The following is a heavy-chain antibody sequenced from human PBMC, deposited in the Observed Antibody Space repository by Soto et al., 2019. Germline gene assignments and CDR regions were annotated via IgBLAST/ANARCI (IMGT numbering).Heavy chain of an antibody. CDR1: GYSFTTYW. J-gene: IGHJ6*02. CDR3: ARLAAAGHQYYDTMDV. D-gene: IGHD6-13*01. V-gene: IGHV5-51*01. Sequence: PGESLKISCKGSGYSFTTYWIGWVRQMPGKGLEWMGIIYPGDSDTRYSPSFQGHVTISADKSISTAYLQWSSLKASDTALYYCARLAAAGHQYYDTMDVWGQGTTVTVSS. CDR2: IYPGDSDT.